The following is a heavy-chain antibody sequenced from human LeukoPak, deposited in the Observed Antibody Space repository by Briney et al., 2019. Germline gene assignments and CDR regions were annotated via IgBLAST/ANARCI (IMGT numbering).Heavy chain of an antibody. J-gene: IGHJ2*01. CDR1: GYTFISYG. D-gene: IGHD2-21*02. CDR2: ISGYNGNT. Sequence: ASVKVSCKASGYTFISYGISWVRQAPGQGLEWMGWISGYNGNTNYAQNLRGRVTMTTDTSTSTAYMELRSLRSDDTAVYYCARGLGVVTAQSEQPKPRYFDLWGRGTQVTVSS. CDR3: ARGLGVVTAQSEQPKPRYFDL. V-gene: IGHV1-18*01.